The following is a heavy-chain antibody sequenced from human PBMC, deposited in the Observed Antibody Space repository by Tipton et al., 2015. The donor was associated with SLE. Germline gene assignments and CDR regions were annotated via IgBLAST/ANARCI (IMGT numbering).Heavy chain of an antibody. D-gene: IGHD4/OR15-4a*01. CDR3: ATHVVRDYHHAFDI. Sequence: GLVKPSETLSLTCTVSGGSMNDYYWSWIRQPPGKGLEWIGYIYYTGSSNHNPSLKGRVTMSVDTSKNQFSLNLYSVTAADTAVYYCATHVVRDYHHAFDIWGQGTLVTVSS. V-gene: IGHV4-59*08. J-gene: IGHJ3*02. CDR2: IYYTGSS. CDR1: GGSMNDYY.